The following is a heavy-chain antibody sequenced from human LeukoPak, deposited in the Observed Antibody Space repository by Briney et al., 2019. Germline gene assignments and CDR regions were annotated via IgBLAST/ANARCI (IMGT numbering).Heavy chain of an antibody. J-gene: IGHJ5*02. D-gene: IGHD6-13*01. V-gene: IGHV3-21*01. CDR2: ISSSSSYI. CDR3: AKESSSNWFDP. CDR1: GFTFSSYS. Sequence: GSLTVSCAASGFTFSSYSMNWVRQAPGKGLEWVSSISSSSSYIYYADSVKGRFTISRDNAKNSLYLQMNSLRAEDTAVYYCAKESSSNWFDPWGQGTLVTVSS.